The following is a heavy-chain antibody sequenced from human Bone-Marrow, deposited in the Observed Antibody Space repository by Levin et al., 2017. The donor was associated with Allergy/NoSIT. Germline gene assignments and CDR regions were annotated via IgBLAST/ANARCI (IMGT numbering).Heavy chain of an antibody. V-gene: IGHV4-30-2*01. CDR1: GDSIPTGNYA. CDR3: SNSGGSDSFDI. D-gene: IGHD3-10*01. CDR2: IYRSGNT. Sequence: PSQTLSLTCTVSGDSIPTGNYAWGWIRQPQGQGLEWIGYIYRSGNTYYNPSLKSRVTISLDRSRNQFSLNLTSVTAADTAVYFCSNSGGSDSFDIWGRGTVVTVSS. J-gene: IGHJ3*02.